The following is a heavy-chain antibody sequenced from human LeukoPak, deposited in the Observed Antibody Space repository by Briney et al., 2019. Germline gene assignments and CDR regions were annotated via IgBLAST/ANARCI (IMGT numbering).Heavy chain of an antibody. J-gene: IGHJ5*02. D-gene: IGHD5-18*01. Sequence: GASVKVSCKASGYTFTDYYIHWVRQAPGQGLEWMGWMNPNSGNTGYAQKFQGRVTITRNTSISTDYMELSSLRSEDTAVYYCARGHGYSYGYNWFDPWGQGTLVTVSS. V-gene: IGHV1-8*03. CDR3: ARGHGYSYGYNWFDP. CDR1: GYTFTDYY. CDR2: MNPNSGNT.